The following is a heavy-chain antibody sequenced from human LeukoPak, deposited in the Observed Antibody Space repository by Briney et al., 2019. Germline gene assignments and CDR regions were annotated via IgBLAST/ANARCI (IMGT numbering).Heavy chain of an antibody. V-gene: IGHV3-30*03. J-gene: IGHJ6*03. Sequence: GGSLRLSCAASGFTFSSYGMHWVRQAPGKGLEWVAVISYDGSNKYYADSVKGRFTISRDNAKNSLYLQMNSLRAEDTAVYYCARTTYDYVWGSYRFNYYMDVWGKGTTVTISS. CDR3: ARTTYDYVWGSYRFNYYMDV. D-gene: IGHD3-16*02. CDR2: ISYDGSNK. CDR1: GFTFSSYG.